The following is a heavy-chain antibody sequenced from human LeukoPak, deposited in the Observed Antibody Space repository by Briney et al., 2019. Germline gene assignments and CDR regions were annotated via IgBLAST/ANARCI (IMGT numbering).Heavy chain of an antibody. CDR1: GGSISSGGYY. CDR3: ARDTLSSGWYGGHAFDI. Sequence: PSETLCLTCTVSGGSISSGGYYWSWIRQHPGKGLEWIGYIYYSGSTYYNPSLKSRVTISVDTSKNQFSLKLSSVTAADTAVYYCARDTLSSGWYGGHAFDIWGQGTMVTVSS. V-gene: IGHV4-31*03. D-gene: IGHD6-19*01. CDR2: IYYSGST. J-gene: IGHJ3*02.